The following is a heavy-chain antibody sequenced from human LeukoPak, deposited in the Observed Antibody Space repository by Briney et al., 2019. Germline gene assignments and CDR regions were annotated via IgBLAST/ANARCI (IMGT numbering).Heavy chain of an antibody. D-gene: IGHD7-27*01. J-gene: IGHJ6*03. CDR2: IYTSGST. V-gene: IGHV4-61*02. Sequence: PSETLSLTCTVSGGSISSGSYYWSWIRQPAGKGLEWIGRIYTSGSTNYNPSLKSRVTISVDTSKNQFSLKLSSVTAADTAVYYCARELTGDVLGYYYYYMDVWGKGTTVTVSS. CDR3: ARELTGDVLGYYYYYMDV. CDR1: GGSISSGSYY.